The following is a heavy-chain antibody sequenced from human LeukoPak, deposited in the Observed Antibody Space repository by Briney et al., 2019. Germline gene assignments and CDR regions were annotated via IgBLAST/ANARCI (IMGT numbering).Heavy chain of an antibody. Sequence: RTSETLPLTCTVSGGSISSGGYYWSWLRQHPGKGLEWIGYIYYSGSTYYNPSLKSRVTISVDTSKNQFSLKLSSVTAADTAVYYCAIFEDMGAFDIWGQGTMVTVSS. CDR3: AIFEDMGAFDI. CDR1: GGSISSGGYY. V-gene: IGHV4-31*03. J-gene: IGHJ3*02. D-gene: IGHD2-15*01. CDR2: IYYSGST.